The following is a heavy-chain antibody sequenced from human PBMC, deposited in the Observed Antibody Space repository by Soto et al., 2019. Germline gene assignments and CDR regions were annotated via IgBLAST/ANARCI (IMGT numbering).Heavy chain of an antibody. D-gene: IGHD1-26*01. V-gene: IGHV3-23*01. J-gene: IGHJ4*02. Sequence: EVQLLESGGGLVQPGGSLRLSCAASGFTFRSYAMRRVRQAPVKGLEWVSAISGSGDSTYYADSVKGRFTISRDNSKNTLYLQMISLRAEDTAVYYCARRGSGSYYDYWGQGTLVTVSS. CDR3: ARRGSGSYYDY. CDR2: ISGSGDST. CDR1: GFTFRSYA.